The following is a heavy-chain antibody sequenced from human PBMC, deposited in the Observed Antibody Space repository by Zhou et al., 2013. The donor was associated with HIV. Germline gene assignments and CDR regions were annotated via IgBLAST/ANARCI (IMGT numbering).Heavy chain of an antibody. Sequence: QVQLVQSGAEMKKPGASVNISCKASGYAFTSYYIHWVRQAPGQGLEWMGWMNPNSGNTGYAQKFQGRVTMTRNTSISTAYMELSSLRSEDTAVYYCARGRTLMYSSSWPYWGQGTLVTVSS. V-gene: IGHV1-8*02. D-gene: IGHD6-13*01. CDR3: ARGRTLMYSSSWPY. CDR2: MNPNSGNT. J-gene: IGHJ4*02. CDR1: GYAFTSYY.